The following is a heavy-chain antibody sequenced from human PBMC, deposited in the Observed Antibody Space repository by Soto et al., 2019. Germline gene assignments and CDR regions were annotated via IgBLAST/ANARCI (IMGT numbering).Heavy chain of an antibody. CDR2: ISSSSSYI. V-gene: IGHV3-21*01. CDR3: ARHGITMVRGVNVNWFDP. CDR1: GFTFSSYS. D-gene: IGHD3-10*01. J-gene: IGHJ5*02. Sequence: PGGSLILSCAAAGFTFSSYSMNWVRQAPGKGLEWVSSISSSSSYIYYADSVKGRFTISRDNAKNSLYLQMNSLRAEDTAVYYCARHGITMVRGVNVNWFDPWGQGTLVTVSS.